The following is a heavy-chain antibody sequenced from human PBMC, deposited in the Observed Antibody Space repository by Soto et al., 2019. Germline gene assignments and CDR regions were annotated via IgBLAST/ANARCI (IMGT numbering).Heavy chain of an antibody. D-gene: IGHD3-9*01. CDR1: GGSISSSSYY. J-gene: IGHJ5*02. CDR2: SYYGGST. CDR3: ARLGERRYFDWLFEVGHDTHAWFDP. Sequence: WETLSLTCTVSGGSISSSSYYWGWIRQPPGKGLAGIWMSYYGGSTYYSRSVGRRVTMSLGTSENHVSLKLSFVTAADTAVYYCARLGERRYFDWLFEVGHDTHAWFDPWGQGTQVTVSS. V-gene: IGHV4-39*01.